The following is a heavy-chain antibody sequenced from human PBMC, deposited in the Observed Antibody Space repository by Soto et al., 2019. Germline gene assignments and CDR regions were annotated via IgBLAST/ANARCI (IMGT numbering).Heavy chain of an antibody. Sequence: SETLSLTCTVSGGSISSSSYYWGWIRQPPGKGLEWIGSIYYSGSTYYNPSLKSRVTISVDTSKNQFSLKLSSVTAADTAVYYCARHFLEAAAFDYWGQGTLVTVSS. J-gene: IGHJ4*02. V-gene: IGHV4-39*01. CDR2: IYYSGST. CDR1: GGSISSSSYY. CDR3: ARHFLEAAAFDY. D-gene: IGHD6-13*01.